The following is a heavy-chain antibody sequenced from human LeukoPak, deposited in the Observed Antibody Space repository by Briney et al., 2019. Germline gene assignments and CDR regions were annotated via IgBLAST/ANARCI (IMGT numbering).Heavy chain of an antibody. CDR2: ISSSSSYI. V-gene: IGHV3-21*01. Sequence: GGSLRLSCAASGFTFSSYSMNWVRQAPGKGLEWVSSISSSSSYIYYADSVKGRFTISRDNAKNSLYLQMNSLRAVDTAVYYCARDRMTTVDYWGQGTLVTVSS. J-gene: IGHJ4*02. CDR1: GFTFSSYS. D-gene: IGHD4-17*01. CDR3: ARDRMTTVDY.